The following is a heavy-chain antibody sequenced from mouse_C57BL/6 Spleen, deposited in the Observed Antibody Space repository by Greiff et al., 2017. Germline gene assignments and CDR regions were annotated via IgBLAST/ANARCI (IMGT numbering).Heavy chain of an antibody. CDR3: ARTYYSNYYAMDY. J-gene: IGHJ4*01. D-gene: IGHD2-5*01. CDR1: GFSLTSYG. V-gene: IGHV2-2*01. Sequence: VKLVESGPGLVQPSQSLSITCPVSGFSLTSYGVHWVRQSPGQGLEWLGVIWSGGSTDYNAAFISRLSISKDNSKSQVFFKMNSLQADDTAIYYCARTYYSNYYAMDYWGQGTSVTVSS. CDR2: IWSGGST.